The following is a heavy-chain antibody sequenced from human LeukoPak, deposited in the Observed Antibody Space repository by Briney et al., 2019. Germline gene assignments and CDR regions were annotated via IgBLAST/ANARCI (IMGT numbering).Heavy chain of an antibody. D-gene: IGHD3-9*01. V-gene: IGHV1-2*02. CDR3: ARSPHILTGENFDY. Sequence: GASVNVSCKASGYSFTAYYMHWVRQAPGQGHEWMGWINPNSGGTNYAQKFQGRVTMTRDTSITTAYMEMSRLRSDDTALYYCARSPHILTGENFDYWGQGTLVTVSS. J-gene: IGHJ4*02. CDR1: GYSFTAYY. CDR2: INPNSGGT.